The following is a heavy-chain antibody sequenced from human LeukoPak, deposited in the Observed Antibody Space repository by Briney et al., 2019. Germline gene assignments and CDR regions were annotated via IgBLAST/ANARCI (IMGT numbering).Heavy chain of an antibody. D-gene: IGHD3-9*01. Sequence: GGSLRLSCAASGFTFSSYGMHWVRQAPGKGLEWVAFIRYDGSNKYYADSVKGRFTISRDNSKNTLYLQMHSLRAEDTAVHYCAKDQSPPYDILTGHDYWRQGTLVSVSS. CDR3: AKDQSPPYDILTGHDY. V-gene: IGHV3-30*02. J-gene: IGHJ4*02. CDR2: IRYDGSNK. CDR1: GFTFSSYG.